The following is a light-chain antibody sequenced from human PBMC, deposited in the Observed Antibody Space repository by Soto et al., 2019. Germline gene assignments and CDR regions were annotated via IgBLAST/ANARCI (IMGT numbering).Light chain of an antibody. Sequence: DIQMTQSPSSLCASVGDRVPIPCRASQGISNYLAWYQQKPGKVPKLLIYAASTLQSGVPSRFSGSGSGTDFTLTISSLQPEDVATYYCQKYNSAPLTFGGGTKVDIK. J-gene: IGKJ4*01. CDR1: QGISNY. CDR3: QKYNSAPLT. V-gene: IGKV1-27*01. CDR2: AAS.